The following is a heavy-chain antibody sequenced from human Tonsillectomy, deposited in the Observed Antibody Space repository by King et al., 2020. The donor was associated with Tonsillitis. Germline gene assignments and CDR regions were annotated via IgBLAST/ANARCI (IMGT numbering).Heavy chain of an antibody. V-gene: IGHV3-23*04. CDR3: AKVEAYYYDSSGYYCDY. D-gene: IGHD3-22*01. Sequence: QLVQSGGGLVQPGGSLRLSCAASGFTFSSYAMSWVRQAPGKGLEWVSAISGSGGSTYYADSVKGRFTISRDNSKNTLYLQMNSLRAEDRAVYYCAKVEAYYYDSSGYYCDYWGQGTLVTVSS. CDR2: ISGSGGST. J-gene: IGHJ4*02. CDR1: GFTFSSYA.